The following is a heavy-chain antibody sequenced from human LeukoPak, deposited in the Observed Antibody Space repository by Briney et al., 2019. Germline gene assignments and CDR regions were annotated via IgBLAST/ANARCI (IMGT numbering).Heavy chain of an antibody. V-gene: IGHV4-59*04. Sequence: SETLSLTCNVSGGSIRGYYWSWIRQTPGKGLEWIGNIFYSGGTYYSPSLTSRVTISLDTSRNQFSLKLNSVTAADTAVYYCAKSNGYGLVDIWGQGTMVTVSS. CDR3: AKSNGYGLVDI. J-gene: IGHJ3*02. CDR1: GGSIRGYY. CDR2: IFYSGGT. D-gene: IGHD3-10*01.